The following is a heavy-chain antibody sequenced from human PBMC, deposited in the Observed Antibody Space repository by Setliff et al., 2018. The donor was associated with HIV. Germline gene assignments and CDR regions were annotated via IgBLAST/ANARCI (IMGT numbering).Heavy chain of an antibody. D-gene: IGHD3-22*01. Sequence: SETLSLTCTVSGDSISNYYWSWVRQPPGKGLEWIGYIYTTGSTNYNPSLKSRVTMSVDTSKNQFSLRLTAVTAADTAVYFCARLRITMIMMVNYFDYWGQGTLVTVS. J-gene: IGHJ4*02. CDR2: IYTTGST. CDR3: ARLRITMIMMVNYFDY. V-gene: IGHV4-4*09. CDR1: GDSISNYY.